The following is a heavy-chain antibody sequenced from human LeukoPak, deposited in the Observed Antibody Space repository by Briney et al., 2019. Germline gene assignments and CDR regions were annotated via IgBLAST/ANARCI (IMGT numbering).Heavy chain of an antibody. CDR1: GFTFSDHY. V-gene: IGHV3-72*01. J-gene: IGHJ3*02. CDR3: VRGFNSFDI. Sequence: PGGSLRLSCAASGFTFSDHYMDWVRQAPGKGLEWVARSRSKANGYSTVYAASVECRFTISRDHSKDSLHLQMNSLNSEDTAVYYCVRGFNSFDIWGQGTLVTVSS. CDR2: SRSKANGYST.